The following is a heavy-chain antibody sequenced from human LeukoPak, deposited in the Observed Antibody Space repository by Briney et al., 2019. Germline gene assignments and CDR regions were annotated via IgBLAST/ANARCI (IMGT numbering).Heavy chain of an antibody. CDR2: IYYSGST. D-gene: IGHD6-13*01. CDR3: ARVRGSSWYFAFDP. CDR1: GGSISSSSYY. V-gene: IGHV4-39*07. Sequence: KPSETLSLTCTVSGGSISSSSYYWGWIRQPPGKGLEWIGSIYYSGSTYYNPSLKSRVTISVDTSKNQFSLKLSSVTAADTAVYYCARVRGSSWYFAFDPWGQGTLVTVSS. J-gene: IGHJ5*02.